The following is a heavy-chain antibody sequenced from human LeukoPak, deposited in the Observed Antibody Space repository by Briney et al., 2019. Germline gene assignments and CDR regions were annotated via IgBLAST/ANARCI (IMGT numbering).Heavy chain of an antibody. CDR3: AKDIAAAGKSGVDY. CDR2: ISWNSGSI. J-gene: IGHJ4*02. D-gene: IGHD6-13*01. Sequence: PGRSLRLSCAASGFTFDDYAMHWVRQAPGKGLEWVSGISWNSGSIGYADSVKGRFTISRDNAKNSLYLQVNSLRAEDTALYYCAKDIAAAGKSGVDYWGQGTLVTVSS. CDR1: GFTFDDYA. V-gene: IGHV3-9*01.